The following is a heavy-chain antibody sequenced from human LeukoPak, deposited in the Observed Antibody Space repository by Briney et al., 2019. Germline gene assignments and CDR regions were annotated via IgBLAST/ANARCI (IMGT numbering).Heavy chain of an antibody. CDR2: IYYSGGT. CDR1: GGSISSYY. CDR3: ALGGQLRVDY. Sequence: PPETLSLTCTVSGGSISSYYWSWIRQPPGKGLEWIGYIYYSGGTNYNPSLKSRVTISVDTSKNQFSLKLSSVTAADTAVYYCALGGQLRVDYWGQGTLVTVSS. V-gene: IGHV4-59*01. J-gene: IGHJ4*02. D-gene: IGHD6-13*01.